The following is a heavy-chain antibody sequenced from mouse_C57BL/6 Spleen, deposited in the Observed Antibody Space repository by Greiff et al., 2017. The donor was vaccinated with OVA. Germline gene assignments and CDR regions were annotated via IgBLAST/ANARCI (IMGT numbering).Heavy chain of an antibody. J-gene: IGHJ4*01. Sequence: EVKLVESGGGLVQPGGSLKLSCAASGFTFSDYYMYWVRQTPEKRLEWVAYISNGGGSTYYPDTVKGRFTISRDNAKNTLYLQMSRLKSEDTAMYYSASLTTVVADYYAMDYWGQGTSVTVSS. CDR3: ASLTTVVADYYAMDY. CDR2: ISNGGGST. CDR1: GFTFSDYY. V-gene: IGHV5-12*01. D-gene: IGHD1-1*01.